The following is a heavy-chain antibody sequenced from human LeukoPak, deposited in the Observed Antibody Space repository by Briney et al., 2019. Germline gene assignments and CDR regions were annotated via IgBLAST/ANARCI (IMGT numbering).Heavy chain of an antibody. J-gene: IGHJ5*02. Sequence: GESLKISCKISGYKFTNNCIGWVRQVPGKGLEWMGLIYPGYSDAKYSPSFQGQVTLSVDASISTAYLQLSGLRASDTAIYYCVRFALTSSLDHWGQRTLVTVSS. CDR3: VRFALTSSLDH. CDR2: IYPGYSDA. V-gene: IGHV5-51*01. CDR1: GYKFTNNC. D-gene: IGHD6-13*01.